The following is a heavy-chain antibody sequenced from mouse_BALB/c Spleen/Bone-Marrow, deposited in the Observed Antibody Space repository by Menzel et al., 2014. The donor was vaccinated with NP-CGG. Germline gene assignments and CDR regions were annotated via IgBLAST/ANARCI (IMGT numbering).Heavy chain of an antibody. D-gene: IGHD2-2*01. CDR3: ARGRIYYGYGFDY. CDR2: ISYDGSN. J-gene: IGHJ2*01. CDR1: GYSITSGYY. V-gene: IGHV3-6*02. Sequence: DVKLVESGPGLVKPSQSLSLTCSVTGYSITSGYYWNWIRQFPGNKLEWMGYISYDGSNNYNPSLKNRISITRDTSKNQFFLKLNSVTTEDTATYYCARGRIYYGYGFDYWGQGTTLTVSS.